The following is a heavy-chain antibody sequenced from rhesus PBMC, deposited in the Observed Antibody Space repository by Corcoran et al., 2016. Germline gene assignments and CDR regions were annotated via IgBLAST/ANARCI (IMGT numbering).Heavy chain of an antibody. CDR3: ARHFTYSSGWGYYGLDS. Sequence: QVQLQESGPGLVKPSETLSLTCAVSGGSISGGYDWSWIRQPPGKGLGWIGYIYGCSGSANYHPSLKNRVTISKDTSKSQFSLKLSSVTAADTAVYYCARHFTYSSGWGYYGLDSWGQGVVVTVSS. D-gene: IGHD6-31*01. V-gene: IGHV4-76*01. CDR1: GGSISGGYD. CDR2: IYGCSGSA. J-gene: IGHJ6*01.